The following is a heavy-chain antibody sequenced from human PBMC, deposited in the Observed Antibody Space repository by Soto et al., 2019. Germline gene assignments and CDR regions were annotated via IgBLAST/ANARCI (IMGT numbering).Heavy chain of an antibody. V-gene: IGHV3-23*01. CDR1: GFTFSSYA. CDR2: ISGSAGNT. CDR3: AQDSRGYCSGTSCYFYYMDV. J-gene: IGHJ6*03. Sequence: EVQLLESGGGLEQPGGSLRLSCAASGFTFSSYAMYWVRQAPGKGLEWVSAISGSAGNTYYADSVKGRFTISRDNARNTLYLQMNSLRAEDTAVYHCAQDSRGYCSGTSCYFYYMDVWGRGTTVTVSS. D-gene: IGHD2-2*01.